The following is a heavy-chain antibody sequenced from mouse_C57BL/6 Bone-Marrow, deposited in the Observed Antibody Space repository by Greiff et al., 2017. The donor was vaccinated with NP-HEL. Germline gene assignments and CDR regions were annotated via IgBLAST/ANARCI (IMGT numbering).Heavy chain of an antibody. Sequence: QVQLQQPGAELVKPGASVKMSCKASGYTFTSYWITWVKQRPGQGLEWIGDIYPGSGSTNYNEKFKSKATLTVDTSSSTAYMQLSSLTSEDSAVYYCARGGPLITTVGFDVWGTGTTVTVSS. CDR1: GYTFTSYW. D-gene: IGHD1-1*01. V-gene: IGHV1-55*01. CDR3: ARGGPLITTVGFDV. CDR2: IYPGSGST. J-gene: IGHJ1*03.